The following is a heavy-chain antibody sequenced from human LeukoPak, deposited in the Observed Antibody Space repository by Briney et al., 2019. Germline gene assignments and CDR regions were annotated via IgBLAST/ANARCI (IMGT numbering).Heavy chain of an antibody. CDR3: SRETGDCTTCGAY. J-gene: IGHJ4*02. D-gene: IGHD2-8*01. CDR2: IRSPTYGGTT. Sequence: GGSLRLSCTTSGFTFDDYVMSWFRQAPGKGLEWVGFIRSPTYGGTTEYAASVRGRFIISRDDSKSIAYLEMNSLKTEDTAVYYCSRETGDCTTCGAYWGQGTLVTVSS. CDR1: GFTFDDYV. V-gene: IGHV3-49*03.